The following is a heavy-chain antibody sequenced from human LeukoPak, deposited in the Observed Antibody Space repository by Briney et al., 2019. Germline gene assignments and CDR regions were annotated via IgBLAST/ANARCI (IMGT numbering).Heavy chain of an antibody. Sequence: GGSLRLSCAASGFTFDDYAMHWVRQAPGKGLEGVSLISWDGGSTSYADSVKGRFTISRDNSKNSLYLQMNSLRAEDTALYYCTKEASSSPGGFDPWGQGTLVTVSS. V-gene: IGHV3-43D*03. J-gene: IGHJ5*02. CDR3: TKEASSSPGGFDP. CDR1: GFTFDDYA. CDR2: ISWDGGST.